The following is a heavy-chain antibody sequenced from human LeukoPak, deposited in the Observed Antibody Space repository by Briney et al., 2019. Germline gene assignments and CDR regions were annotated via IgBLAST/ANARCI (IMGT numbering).Heavy chain of an antibody. V-gene: IGHV3-48*02. CDR1: GFTFSSYS. CDR2: ISSSTSSI. CDR3: ASPARYTYPSHFDY. Sequence: GGSLRLSCAASGFTFSSYSINWVRQAPGKGLEWVSYISSSTSSIYYADSVKGRFTISRDNAKNSLYLRMNSLRDEDTAVYYCASPARYTYPSHFDYWGQGTLVTVSS. D-gene: IGHD5-18*01. J-gene: IGHJ4*02.